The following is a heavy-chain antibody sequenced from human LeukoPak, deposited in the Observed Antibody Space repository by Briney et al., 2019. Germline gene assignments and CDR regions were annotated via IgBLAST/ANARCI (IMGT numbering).Heavy chain of an antibody. D-gene: IGHD5-12*01. CDR1: GYAFTGYY. CDR3: AKGGYLVYHYFDY. Sequence: ASVKVSCKASGYAFTGYYMHWVRQAPGQGLEWMGWVNPKSGGTNYAQKFQGRVTMTRDTSISTAYMELSRLRSDDTAVYYCAKGGYLVYHYFDYWGQGTLVTVSS. CDR2: VNPKSGGT. J-gene: IGHJ4*02. V-gene: IGHV1-2*02.